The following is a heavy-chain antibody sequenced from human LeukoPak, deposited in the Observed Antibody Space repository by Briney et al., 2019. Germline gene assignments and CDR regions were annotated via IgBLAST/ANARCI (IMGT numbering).Heavy chain of an antibody. CDR3: ARAEGSGSYYNSHYYYYLDV. CDR2: IYYSGST. V-gene: IGHV4-61*10. CDR1: GDSISSGDYY. Sequence: SETLSLTCTVSGDSISSGDYYWSWIRQPAGKGLEWIGYIYYSGSTNYNPSLKSRVTISVDTSKNQFSLKLSSVTAADTAVYYCARAEGSGSYYNSHYYYYLDVWGKGTTVTISS. J-gene: IGHJ6*03. D-gene: IGHD3-10*01.